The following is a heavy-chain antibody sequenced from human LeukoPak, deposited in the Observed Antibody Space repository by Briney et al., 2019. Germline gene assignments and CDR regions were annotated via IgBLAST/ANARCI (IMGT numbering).Heavy chain of an antibody. CDR1: GFTFTSYA. CDR2: ISSDGSNK. D-gene: IGHD6-19*01. Sequence: GGSLRLSCEASGFTFTSYAIHWVRQAPGKGLEWVAVISSDGSNKYYADSVKGRFTISRDNSKNTLYLQMSSLRAEDTAIYYCAKKGYSSGKTDASDIWGQGTMVTVSS. J-gene: IGHJ3*02. CDR3: AKKGYSSGKTDASDI. V-gene: IGHV3-30-3*02.